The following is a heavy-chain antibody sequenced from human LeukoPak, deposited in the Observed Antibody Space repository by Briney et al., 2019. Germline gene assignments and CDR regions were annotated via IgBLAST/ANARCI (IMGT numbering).Heavy chain of an antibody. Sequence: PSETLSLTCTVSGYSISSGYYWGWIRQPPGRGLEWIGSIYHSGSIYYNPSLKSRVTISVDTSKNQFSLKLSSVTAADTAVYYCARSYYDSSGPYEGDAIDIWGQGTMVTVSS. CDR2: IYHSGSI. D-gene: IGHD3-22*01. V-gene: IGHV4-38-2*02. CDR3: ARSYYDSSGPYEGDAIDI. CDR1: GYSISSGYY. J-gene: IGHJ3*02.